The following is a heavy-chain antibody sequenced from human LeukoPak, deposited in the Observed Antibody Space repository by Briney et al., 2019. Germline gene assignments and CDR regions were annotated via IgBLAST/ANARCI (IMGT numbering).Heavy chain of an antibody. CDR1: GFTFTSSA. CDR3: AAEYRPYCSSTSCSDDAFDI. Sequence: SVKVSCKASGFTFTSSAVQWVRQARGQRLEWIGWIVVGSGNTNYAQKFQERVTITRDMSTSTAYMELSSLRSEDTAVYYCAAEYRPYCSSTSCSDDAFDIWGQGTMVTVSS. CDR2: IVVGSGNT. D-gene: IGHD2-2*01. J-gene: IGHJ3*02. V-gene: IGHV1-58*01.